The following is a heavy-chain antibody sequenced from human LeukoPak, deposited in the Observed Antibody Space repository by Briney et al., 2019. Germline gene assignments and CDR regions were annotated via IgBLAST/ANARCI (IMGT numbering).Heavy chain of an antibody. CDR3: ARRKQLVAYITGTTGRWFDP. J-gene: IGHJ5*02. CDR1: GGSFSGYY. V-gene: IGHV4-34*01. D-gene: IGHD1-20*01. CDR2: INHSGST. Sequence: SETLSLTCAVYGGSFSGYYWSWIRQPPGEGLEWIGEINHSGSTNYNPSLKSRVTISVDTSKNQFSLKLSSVTAADTAVYYCARRKQLVAYITGTTGRWFDPWGQGTLVTVSS.